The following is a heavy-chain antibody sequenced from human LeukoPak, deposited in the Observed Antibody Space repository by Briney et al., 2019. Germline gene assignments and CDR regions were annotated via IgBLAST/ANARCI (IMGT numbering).Heavy chain of an antibody. D-gene: IGHD1-26*01. CDR3: ARGGSIVGTTPHDTFDI. CDR2: IYYSGST. J-gene: IGHJ3*02. CDR1: AASISSYY. V-gene: IGHV4-59*01. Sequence: SETLSLTCTVSAASISSYYWSWIRQPPGKGLEWIGYIYYSGSTNYNPSLKSRVATSVDTSKNQVSLRLSSVTAADTAVYYCARGGSIVGTTPHDTFDIWGQGTVVTVS.